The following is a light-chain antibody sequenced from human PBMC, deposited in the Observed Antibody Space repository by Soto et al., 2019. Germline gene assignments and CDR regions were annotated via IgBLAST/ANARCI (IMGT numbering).Light chain of an antibody. Sequence: IGLTQFPGTLSLSPGERATLSCRASQSVGSNYLAWYQQRPGQPPNLLIFGASHRAPDIPDRFSGSGSGTDFTLTISRLEPEDFAVYYCQQYGSSIQTFGQGTKVEIK. CDR1: QSVGSNY. V-gene: IGKV3-20*01. J-gene: IGKJ1*01. CDR3: QQYGSSIQT. CDR2: GAS.